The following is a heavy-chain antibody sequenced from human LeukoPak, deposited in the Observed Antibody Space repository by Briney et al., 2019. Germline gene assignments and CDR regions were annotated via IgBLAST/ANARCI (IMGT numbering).Heavy chain of an antibody. J-gene: IGHJ5*02. CDR1: GFTFSSYA. CDR3: ATDYGLNHASWYGSGFDP. D-gene: IGHD6-13*01. V-gene: IGHV3-11*05. CDR2: ISGSGGCT. Sequence: GGSLRLSCAASGFTFSSYAMSWIRQAPGKGLEWVSYISGSGGCTNYADSVKGRFTISRDNSKNSLYLQMNSLRAEDTAVYYCATDYGLNHASWYGSGFDPGARETLVTVPS.